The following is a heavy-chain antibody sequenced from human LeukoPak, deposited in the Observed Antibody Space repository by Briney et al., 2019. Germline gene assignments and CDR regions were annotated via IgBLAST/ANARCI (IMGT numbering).Heavy chain of an antibody. CDR2: IKQDGSEK. D-gene: IGHD3-10*01. CDR1: GFAFSSYW. V-gene: IGHV3-7*01. Sequence: GGSLRLSCAASGFAFSSYWMSWVRQAPGKGLEWLANIKQDGSEKYYVDSVKGRFTISRDNAKNSLYLQMNSLRAEDTAVYYCATPVVAPYYGSGSYSDHWGQGTLVTVSS. CDR3: ATPVVAPYYGSGSYSDH. J-gene: IGHJ4*02.